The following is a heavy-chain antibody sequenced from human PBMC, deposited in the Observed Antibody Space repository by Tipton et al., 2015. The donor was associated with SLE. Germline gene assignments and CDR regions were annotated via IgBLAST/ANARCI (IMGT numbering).Heavy chain of an antibody. J-gene: IGHJ6*02. D-gene: IGHD2-21*02. Sequence: TLSLTCTVSGFSISSGYYWAWIRQPPGKGLEWIGNIYHSGNTYYNPSLKSRVTISVDTSKNQFSLKLSSVTAADTAVYYCARGMVTWRGAILGVDVWGQGTTVNVSS. CDR1: GFSISSGYY. CDR2: IYHSGNT. CDR3: ARGMVTWRGAILGVDV. V-gene: IGHV4-38-2*02.